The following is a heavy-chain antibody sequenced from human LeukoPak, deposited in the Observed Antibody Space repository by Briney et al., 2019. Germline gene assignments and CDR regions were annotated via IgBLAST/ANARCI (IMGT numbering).Heavy chain of an antibody. Sequence: PSETLSLTCTVSGGSISSSSYYWGWIRQPPGKGLEWIGSIYYSGSTYYNPSLKSRVTISVDTSKNQLSLKVTSVTAADTAVYYCARGVHRDYGNYYNWFDPWGQGTLVIVSS. CDR1: GGSISSSSYY. D-gene: IGHD4-11*01. V-gene: IGHV4-39*07. CDR2: IYYSGST. J-gene: IGHJ5*02. CDR3: ARGVHRDYGNYYNWFDP.